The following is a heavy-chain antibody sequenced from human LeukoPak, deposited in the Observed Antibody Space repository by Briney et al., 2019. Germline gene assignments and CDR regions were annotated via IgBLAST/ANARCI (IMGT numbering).Heavy chain of an antibody. CDR3: ARAPYMVRGVIDSGS. J-gene: IGHJ5*02. V-gene: IGHV1-2*02. CDR1: GYTFTGYY. CDR2: INPNSGGT. D-gene: IGHD3-10*01. Sequence: ASVKVSCKASGYTFTGYYMHWVRQAPGQGLEWMGWINPNSGGTNYAQKFQGRVTMTGDTSISTAYMELSRLRSDDTAVYYCARAPYMVRGVIDSGSWGQGTLVTVSS.